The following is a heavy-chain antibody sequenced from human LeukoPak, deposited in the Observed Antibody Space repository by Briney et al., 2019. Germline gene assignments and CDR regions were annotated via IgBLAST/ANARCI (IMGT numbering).Heavy chain of an antibody. J-gene: IGHJ5*02. V-gene: IGHV4-34*01. Sequence: PSGTLSLTCAVYGGSFSGYYWSWIRQPPGKGLEWIGEINHSGSTSYNPSLKSRVTISVDTSKNQFSLKLSSVTAADTAVYYCARGLKYYDFWSAKGWFDPWGQGTLVTVSS. CDR1: GGSFSGYY. CDR2: INHSGST. D-gene: IGHD3-3*01. CDR3: ARGLKYYDFWSAKGWFDP.